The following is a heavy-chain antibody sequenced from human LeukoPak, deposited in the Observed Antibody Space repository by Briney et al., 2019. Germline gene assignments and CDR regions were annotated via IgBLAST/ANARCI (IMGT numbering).Heavy chain of an antibody. CDR1: GGSISSSSYY. Sequence: SETLSLTCTASGGSISSSSYYWGWIRQPPGKGLEWIGSIYYSGSTYYNPSLKSRVTISVDTSKNQFSLKLSSVTAADTAVYYCARHLYYYGSGSYPSGDWFDPWGQGTLVTVSS. CDR3: ARHLYYYGSGSYPSGDWFDP. D-gene: IGHD3-10*01. J-gene: IGHJ5*02. V-gene: IGHV4-39*01. CDR2: IYYSGST.